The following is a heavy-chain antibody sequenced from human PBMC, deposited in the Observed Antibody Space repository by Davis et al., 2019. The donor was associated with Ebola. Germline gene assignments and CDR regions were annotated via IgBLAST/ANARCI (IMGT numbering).Heavy chain of an antibody. V-gene: IGHV3-48*01. Sequence: PGGSLRLSCAASGFTFSSYSMNWVRQAPGKGLEWVSYISTTSGTIYYADSVKGRFTISRDNAKNSLYLQMNSLRAEDTAVYYCAKSGSGWYFLDYWGQGTLVTVSS. J-gene: IGHJ4*02. CDR2: ISTTSGTI. D-gene: IGHD6-19*01. CDR3: AKSGSGWYFLDY. CDR1: GFTFSSYS.